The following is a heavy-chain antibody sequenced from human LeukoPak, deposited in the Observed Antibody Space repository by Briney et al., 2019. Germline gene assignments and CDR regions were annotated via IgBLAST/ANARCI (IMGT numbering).Heavy chain of an antibody. CDR1: GGSFSGYY. Sequence: SETLSLTCAVYGGSFSGYYWSWIRQPPGKGLEWIGEINHSGSTNYNPSLKSRVTISVDTSKNQFSLKLSSVTAADTAVYYCATREWLSPFDYWGQGTLVTVSS. D-gene: IGHD3-3*01. J-gene: IGHJ4*02. CDR2: INHSGST. CDR3: ATREWLSPFDY. V-gene: IGHV4-34*01.